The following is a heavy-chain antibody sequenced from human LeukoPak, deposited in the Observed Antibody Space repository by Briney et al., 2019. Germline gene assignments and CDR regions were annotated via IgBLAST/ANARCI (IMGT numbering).Heavy chain of an antibody. D-gene: IGHD1-26*01. V-gene: IGHV3-33*01. Sequence: GGSLRLSCTASGFTFGDYAMSWFRQAPGKGLEWVAVIWYDGSNKYYADSVKGRFTISRDNSKNTLYLQMNSLRAEDTAVYYCARDVGATAFDYWGQGTLVTVSS. CDR3: ARDVGATAFDY. CDR1: GFTFGDYA. CDR2: IWYDGSNK. J-gene: IGHJ4*02.